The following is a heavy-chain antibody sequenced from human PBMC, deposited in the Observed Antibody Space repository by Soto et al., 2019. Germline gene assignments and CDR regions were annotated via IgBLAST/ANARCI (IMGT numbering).Heavy chain of an antibody. V-gene: IGHV3-20*04. CDR3: AKDRSSGWYRPDAFDY. D-gene: IGHD6-19*01. CDR2: INWNGGST. J-gene: IGHJ4*02. CDR1: GFTFDDYG. Sequence: GGSLRLSCAASGFTFDDYGMSWVRHAPGKGLEWVSGINWNGGSTGYADSVKGRFTISRDNSKNTVYLQMSSLRVDDTAVYYCAKDRSSGWYRPDAFDYWGQGILVTVSS.